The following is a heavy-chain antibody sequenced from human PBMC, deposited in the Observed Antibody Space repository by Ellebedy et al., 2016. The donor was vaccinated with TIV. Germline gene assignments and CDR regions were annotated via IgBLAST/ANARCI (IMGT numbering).Heavy chain of an antibody. Sequence: GGSLRLXXAVSGPTFSSYWMTWVRQAPRAGMERVANINPEDNDTYYVDAVQGRLTISRDNAANSLYLKMNSLKAEDTAVYYCAREGRYCTSFNCKGDAFDIWGQGTVVTVSS. CDR3: AREGRYCTSFNCKGDAFDI. V-gene: IGHV3-7*01. J-gene: IGHJ3*02. CDR1: GPTFSSYW. D-gene: IGHD2-8*01. CDR2: INPEDNDT.